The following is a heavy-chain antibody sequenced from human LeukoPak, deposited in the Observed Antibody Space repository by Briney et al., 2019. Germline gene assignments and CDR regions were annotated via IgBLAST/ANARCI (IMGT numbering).Heavy chain of an antibody. D-gene: IGHD2-21*01. CDR1: GYSINSGYY. Sequence: SETLSLTCTVSGYSINSGYYWVWIRQPPGKGLEWIGSIYRSGSTNYNPSLKCRVTISVDTSKNQFSLKVSSVTAADTAVYYCARGDCSGSICYSPMDVWGTGTTVTVSS. J-gene: IGHJ6*03. CDR2: IYRSGST. CDR3: ARGDCSGSICYSPMDV. V-gene: IGHV4-38-2*02.